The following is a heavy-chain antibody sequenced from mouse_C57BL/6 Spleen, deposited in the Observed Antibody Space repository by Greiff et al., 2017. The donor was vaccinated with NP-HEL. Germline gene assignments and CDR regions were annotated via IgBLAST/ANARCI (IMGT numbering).Heavy chain of an antibody. CDR1: GYAFSRSW. J-gene: IGHJ2*01. CDR2: IYPGDGDT. Sequence: VQLQQSGPELVKPGASVKISCKASGYAFSRSWMNWVKQRPGKGLEWIGRIYPGDGDTNYNGKFTGKATLTADKSSSTAYMQLSSLTSEDSAVYFCARIHPNWGFDYWGQGTTLTVSS. D-gene: IGHD4-1*01. V-gene: IGHV1-82*01. CDR3: ARIHPNWGFDY.